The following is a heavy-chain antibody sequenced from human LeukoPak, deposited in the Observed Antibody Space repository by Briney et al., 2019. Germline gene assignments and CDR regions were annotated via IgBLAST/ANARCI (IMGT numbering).Heavy chain of an antibody. J-gene: IGHJ4*02. D-gene: IGHD4-17*01. CDR2: ISSSSSYI. V-gene: IGHV3-21*01. Sequence: GGSLRLSCAASGFTFSSYSMNWVRQAPGKGLEWVSSISSSSSYIYYADSVKGRFTISRDNAKNSLYLQMNSLRAEDTAVYYCARDTATMRGFDYWGQGTLVTVSS. CDR1: GFTFSSYS. CDR3: ARDTATMRGFDY.